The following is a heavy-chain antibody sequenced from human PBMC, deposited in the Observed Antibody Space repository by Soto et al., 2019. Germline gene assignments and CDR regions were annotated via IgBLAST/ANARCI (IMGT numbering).Heavy chain of an antibody. V-gene: IGHV3-48*01. CDR1: GFTFSSYS. J-gene: IGHJ5*02. CDR2: ISSSSSTI. CDR3: ARQYSSSWHLRADNYNWFDP. D-gene: IGHD6-13*01. Sequence: EVQLVESRGGLVQPGGSLRLACAASGFTFSSYSMNWVRQAPGKGLEWVSYISSSSSTIYYADSVKGRFTISRDNAKNSLYLQMNSLRAEDTAVYYCARQYSSSWHLRADNYNWFDPCGQGTLVTVSS.